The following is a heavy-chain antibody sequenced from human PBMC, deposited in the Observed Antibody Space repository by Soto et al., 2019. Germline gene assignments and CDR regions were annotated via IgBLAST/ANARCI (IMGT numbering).Heavy chain of an antibody. Sequence: QLQLQESGSGLVKPSQTLSLTCAVSGGSISSGGYSWSWIRQPPGKGLEWIGYIYHSGSTYYNPSLKSQVTTSVDRCKNQCSLTLSSVTAADTAVYYCAAGGGLPRYYWGQGTRVTVSS. CDR1: GGSISSGGYS. V-gene: IGHV4-30-2*01. J-gene: IGHJ4*02. CDR2: IYHSGST. CDR3: AAGGGLPRYY. D-gene: IGHD5-12*01.